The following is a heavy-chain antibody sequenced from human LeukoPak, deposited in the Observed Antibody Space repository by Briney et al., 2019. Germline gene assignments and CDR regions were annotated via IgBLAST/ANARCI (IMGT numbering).Heavy chain of an antibody. CDR1: GYSISSGYY. CDR2: IYHSGST. CDR3: ARGLTTVTTSPNWYFDL. V-gene: IGHV4-38-2*02. Sequence: SETLSLTCTVSGYSISSGYYWGWIRQPPGKGLEWIGSIYHSGSTYYNPSLKSRVTISADTSKNQFSLKLSSVTAADTAVYYCARGLTTVTTSPNWYFDLWGRGTLVTVSS. J-gene: IGHJ2*01. D-gene: IGHD4-17*01.